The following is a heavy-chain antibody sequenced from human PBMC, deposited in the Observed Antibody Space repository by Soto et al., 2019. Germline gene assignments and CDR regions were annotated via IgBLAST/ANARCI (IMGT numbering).Heavy chain of an antibody. CDR3: ARLPRSWGITGTTKIDYYYYGMDV. V-gene: IGHV1-18*01. CDR1: GYTFTSYC. Sequence: ASVNVACKTSGYTFTSYCISWVRQAPGQGLEWMGGISAYNGNTNYAQKLQGRVTMTTDTSTSTAYMELRSLRSDDTAVYYCARLPRSWGITGTTKIDYYYYGMDVWGQGTTVTVSS. J-gene: IGHJ6*02. CDR2: ISAYNGNT. D-gene: IGHD1-20*01.